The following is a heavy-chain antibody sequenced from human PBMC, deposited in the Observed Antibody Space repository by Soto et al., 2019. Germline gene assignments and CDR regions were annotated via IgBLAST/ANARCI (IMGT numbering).Heavy chain of an antibody. CDR1: GGSMNNFF. CDR2: IYYSGTT. CDR3: AAGEASSRNLAPYYLDF. Sequence: SSETLSLTCTVSGGSMNNFFWSWIRQPPGKGLEWIGYIYYSGTTSFFPSYNPSLRSRVTISEDTSKNQFSLKLLSVTTADTAVYFCAAGEASSRNLAPYYLDFWGQGTLVTVSS. J-gene: IGHJ4*02. D-gene: IGHD6-13*01. V-gene: IGHV4-59*01.